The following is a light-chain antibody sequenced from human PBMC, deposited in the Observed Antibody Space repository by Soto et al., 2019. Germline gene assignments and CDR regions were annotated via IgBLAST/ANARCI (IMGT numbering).Light chain of an antibody. CDR1: QSVSGS. Sequence: DTVLAQSPSTLSLSPGERATLSCRASQSVSGSLAWYQQRPGQAPRLLIYDASNRATGIPARFSGSGSGTDFTLTISSLEPKDFAVYYCQQRSNWRLAFGGGTKVEIK. V-gene: IGKV3-11*01. J-gene: IGKJ4*01. CDR2: DAS. CDR3: QQRSNWRLA.